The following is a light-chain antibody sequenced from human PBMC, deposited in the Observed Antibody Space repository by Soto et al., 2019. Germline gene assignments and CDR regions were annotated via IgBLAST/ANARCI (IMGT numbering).Light chain of an antibody. CDR1: QDINTY. Sequence: IQLTQSPSSLSASVGDRVTITCRASQDINTYLAWYQQYPGRAPKLLIYVASTLQSGVPSRFSGGGSGTDFTLTISSLQPEDSGTYYCHHLDSDPPWTFGQGTRVEIK. CDR3: HHLDSDPPWT. CDR2: VAS. J-gene: IGKJ1*01. V-gene: IGKV1-9*01.